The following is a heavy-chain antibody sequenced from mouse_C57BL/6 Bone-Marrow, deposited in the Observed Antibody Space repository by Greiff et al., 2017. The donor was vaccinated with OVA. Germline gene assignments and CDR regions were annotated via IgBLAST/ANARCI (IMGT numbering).Heavy chain of an antibody. CDR2: IYPRSGNT. CDR3: ARLLRYLFAY. CDR1: GYTFTSYG. Sequence: QVQLQQSGAELARPGASVQLSCKASGYTFTSYGISWVKQRTGQGLEWIGEIYPRSGNTYYNEKFKGKATLTADKSSSTAYMELRSLTSEDSAVYFCARLLRYLFAYWGQGTLVTVSA. V-gene: IGHV1-81*01. J-gene: IGHJ3*01. D-gene: IGHD1-1*01.